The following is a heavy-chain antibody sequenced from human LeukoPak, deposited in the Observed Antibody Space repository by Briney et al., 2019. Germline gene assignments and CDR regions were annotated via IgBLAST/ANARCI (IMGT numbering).Heavy chain of an antibody. CDR2: IIPIFGIA. Sequence: SVKVCCKASGGTFSSYAISWVRQAPGQGLEWMGRIIPIFGIANYAQKFQGRVTITADKSTSTAYMELSSLRSEDTAVYYCARWASTGYSYGHFDYWGQGTLVTVSS. V-gene: IGHV1-69*04. CDR3: ARWASTGYSYGHFDY. J-gene: IGHJ4*02. D-gene: IGHD5-18*01. CDR1: GGTFSSYA.